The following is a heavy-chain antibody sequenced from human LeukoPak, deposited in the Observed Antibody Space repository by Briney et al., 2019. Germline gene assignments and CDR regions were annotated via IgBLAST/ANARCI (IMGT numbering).Heavy chain of an antibody. Sequence: ASVKVSCKASGGTFSSYANSWVRQAPGQGLEWMGGIIPIFGTANYAQKFQGRVTITADESTSTAYMELSSLRSEDTAVYYCARVVSGYSSGWRFDYWGQGTLVTVSS. CDR1: GGTFSSYA. V-gene: IGHV1-69*13. D-gene: IGHD6-19*01. CDR2: IIPIFGTA. CDR3: ARVVSGYSSGWRFDY. J-gene: IGHJ4*02.